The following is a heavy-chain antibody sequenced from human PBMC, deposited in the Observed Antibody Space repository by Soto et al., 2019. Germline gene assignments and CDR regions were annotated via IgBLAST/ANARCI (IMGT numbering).Heavy chain of an antibody. D-gene: IGHD2-21*01. CDR3: AVIRVPQYYFDY. CDR2: IYYSGST. CDR1: GGSISSYY. J-gene: IGHJ4*02. V-gene: IGHV4-59*01. Sequence: SETLSLTCTVSGGSISSYYWSWIRQPPGKGLEWIGYIYYSGSTNYNPSLKSRVTISVGTSKNQFSLKLSSVTAADTAVYYCAVIRVPQYYFDYWGQGTLVTVSS.